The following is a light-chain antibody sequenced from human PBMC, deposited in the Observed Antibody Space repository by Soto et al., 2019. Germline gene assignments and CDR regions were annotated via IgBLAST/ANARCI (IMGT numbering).Light chain of an antibody. CDR1: QNIGVY. J-gene: IGKJ1*01. CDR2: AAS. CDR3: HQTAANPWT. Sequence: DIQMTQSPSSLSASVGDRVTITCRASQNIGVYLNWYQKKPGKAPELLIHAASSLQSGVPSTFSGSGSGTDFALTISSLQPEDFATYYCHQTAANPWTFGQGTKVDIK. V-gene: IGKV1-39*01.